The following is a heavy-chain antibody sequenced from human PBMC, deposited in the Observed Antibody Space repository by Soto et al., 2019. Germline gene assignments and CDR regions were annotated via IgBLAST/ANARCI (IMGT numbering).Heavy chain of an antibody. CDR2: IYHSGST. D-gene: IGHD3-10*01. CDR1: GGSISSDDYY. J-gene: IGHJ4*02. V-gene: IGHV4-30-4*01. Sequence: QVQLQESGPGLVKPSQTLSLTCTVSGGSISSDDYYWSWVRQLSGKGLEWIGYIYHSGSTYYNPSLRSRVIIPADTSKNEISLKLTSATAADTAVYYCARGGGSSPPRYWGRGTLVTVSS. CDR3: ARGGGSSPPRY.